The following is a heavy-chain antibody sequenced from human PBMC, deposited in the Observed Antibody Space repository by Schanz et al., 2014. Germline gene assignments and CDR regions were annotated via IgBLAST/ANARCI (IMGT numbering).Heavy chain of an antibody. V-gene: IGHV3-23*01. J-gene: IGHJ4*02. Sequence: EVQLLESGGGLVQPGGSLRLSCEASGFSFGNYGMSWVRQAPGQGLEWVSGFDAHDGRAYYADSAKGRFTISRDNSKSTLYVEMSSLRVEDTAVYYCAKTLSPGGTQTFGNWGRGTLVTVSS. D-gene: IGHD2-8*02. CDR1: GFSFGNYG. CDR2: FDAHDGRA. CDR3: AKTLSPGGTQTFGN.